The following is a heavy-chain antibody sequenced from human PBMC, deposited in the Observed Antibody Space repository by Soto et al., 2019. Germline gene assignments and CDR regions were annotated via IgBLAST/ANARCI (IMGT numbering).Heavy chain of an antibody. CDR2: IIPITGTV. CDR3: AREYGSSAQYLYFDV. J-gene: IGHJ2*01. V-gene: IGHV1-69*01. Sequence: QVQLVQSGAEVKKPGSSVKVSCKVSGGTFSSYAIGWVRQAPGQGLEWMGGIIPITGTVNYAQKFQGRVTITEDESTTTVYMELSSLRSEDTAVYYCAREYGSSAQYLYFDVCGRGTLVTVSS. D-gene: IGHD6-6*01. CDR1: GGTFSSYA.